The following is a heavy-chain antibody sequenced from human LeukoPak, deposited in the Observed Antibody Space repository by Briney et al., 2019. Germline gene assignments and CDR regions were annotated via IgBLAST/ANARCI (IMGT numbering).Heavy chain of an antibody. CDR1: GFTFSDYY. J-gene: IGHJ6*02. D-gene: IGHD6-13*01. V-gene: IGHV3-11*03. CDR2: ISSSSSYT. CDR3: ARSYGVAAEYGMDV. Sequence: GGSLRLSCAASGFTFSDYYMSWIRQAPGKGLEWVSYISSSSSYTNYADSVKDRFTISRDNAKNSLYLQMNSLRAEDTAVYYCARSYGVAAEYGMDVWGQGTTVTVSS.